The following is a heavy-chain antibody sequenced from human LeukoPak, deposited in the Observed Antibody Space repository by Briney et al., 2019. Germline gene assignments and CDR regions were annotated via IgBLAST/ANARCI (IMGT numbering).Heavy chain of an antibody. V-gene: IGHV1-2*02. CDR1: GYTFTDYY. D-gene: IGHD5-24*01. CDR3: ARGDGSYFDY. J-gene: IGHJ4*02. Sequence: ASVKVPCKASGYTFTDYYMHWVRQAPGQGPEWMGWINPNSGGTNSAQNFQGRVTMTRDTSISTAYMELSSLRSDDTAAYYCARGDGSYFDYWGQGTLVTVSS. CDR2: INPNSGGT.